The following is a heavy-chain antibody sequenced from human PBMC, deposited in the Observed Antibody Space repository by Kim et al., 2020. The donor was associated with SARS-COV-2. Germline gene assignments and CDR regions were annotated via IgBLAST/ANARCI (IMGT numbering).Heavy chain of an antibody. CDR2: INPSGDST. J-gene: IGHJ5*01. Sequence: ASVKVSCKASGYTFTTYYMHWVRQAPGQGLEWMGIINPSGDSTSYAQKFQGRLTMTRYTSTSTVYMELSSLRSEDTAVYYCARDALSAAPGADFWFDCWG. CDR1: GYTFTTYY. CDR3: ARDALSAAPGADFWFDC. V-gene: IGHV1-46*01. D-gene: IGHD6-13*01.